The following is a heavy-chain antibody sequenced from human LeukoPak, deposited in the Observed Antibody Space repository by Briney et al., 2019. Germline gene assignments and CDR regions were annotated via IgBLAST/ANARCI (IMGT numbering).Heavy chain of an antibody. D-gene: IGHD3-22*01. CDR1: GFTFSDYY. J-gene: IGHJ4*02. Sequence: GGSLRLSCAASGFTFSDYYMSWIRQAPGKGLEWVSHISSSGSTIYYADSVKGRFTISRDNAKNSLYLQMNSLRAEDTAVYYCARYYYDSSGYYWGYDYWGQGTLVTVSS. V-gene: IGHV3-11*01. CDR2: ISSSGSTI. CDR3: ARYYYDSSGYYWGYDY.